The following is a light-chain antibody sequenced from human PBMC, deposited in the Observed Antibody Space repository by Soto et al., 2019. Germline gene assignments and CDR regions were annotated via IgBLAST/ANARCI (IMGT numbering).Light chain of an antibody. CDR1: SSDVGSYNY. Sequence: ALTQPASVSGSPGLSVTISCTGTSSDVGSYNYVSWYQQHPGRAPKLIIYEVTNRPSGVSDRFSGSKSGNTASLTISGLQAEDEADYYCSSYTSTTSGVFGGGTKLTVL. V-gene: IGLV2-14*01. CDR3: SSYTSTTSGV. J-gene: IGLJ3*02. CDR2: EVT.